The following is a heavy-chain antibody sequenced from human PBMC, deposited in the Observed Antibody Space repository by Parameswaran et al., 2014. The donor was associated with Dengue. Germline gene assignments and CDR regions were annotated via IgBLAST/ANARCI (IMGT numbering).Heavy chain of an antibody. V-gene: IGHV1-8*01. J-gene: IGHJ4*02. Sequence: WVRQAPGQGLEWMGWMNPNSGNTGYVQKFQGRVTMTRNNSISTAYMELSSLRSEDTAVYFCATSPVRASSGNYWGQGTLVTVSS. D-gene: IGHD1-1*01. CDR3: ATSPVRASSGNY. CDR2: MNPNSGNT.